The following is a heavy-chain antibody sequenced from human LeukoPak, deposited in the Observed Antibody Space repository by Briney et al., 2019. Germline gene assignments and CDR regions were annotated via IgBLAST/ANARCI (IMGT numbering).Heavy chain of an antibody. V-gene: IGHV3-21*01. CDR3: ARGNHVVPAALSGGFDY. J-gene: IGHJ4*02. D-gene: IGHD2-2*01. CDR2: ISSSSSYI. Sequence: GGSLRLSCAASGFTFSSYSMNWVRQAPGKGLEWVSSISSSSSYIYYADSVKGRFTISRENAKNSLYLQMNSLRAEDTAVYYCARGNHVVPAALSGGFDYWGQGTLVTVSS. CDR1: GFTFSSYS.